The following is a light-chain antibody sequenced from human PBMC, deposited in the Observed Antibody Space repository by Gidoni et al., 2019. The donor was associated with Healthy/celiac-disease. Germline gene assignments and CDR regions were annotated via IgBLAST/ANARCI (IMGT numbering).Light chain of an antibody. J-gene: IGKJ2*01. CDR1: QSVSSY. V-gene: IGKV3-11*01. CDR3: QQRSNWYT. Sequence: EIVLTQSPATLSLSPGERATLSCRASQSVSSYLAWYQQKPGIPARFSGSGSGTDFTLTISSLEPEDFAVYYCQQRSNWYTFXQXTKLXIK.